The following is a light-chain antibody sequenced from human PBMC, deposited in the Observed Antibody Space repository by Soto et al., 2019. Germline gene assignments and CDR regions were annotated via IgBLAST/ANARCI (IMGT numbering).Light chain of an antibody. Sequence: QSVLTQPASVSGSPGQSITISCTGTSSDVGAFNYVSWYQQHPGNAPKFLIYEVTNRPSGVSNRFSGSKSGNTASLTISGLQAEDEADYYFSSYTTSNHVVFGGGTKVTVL. CDR1: SSDVGAFNY. CDR3: SSYTTSNHVV. CDR2: EVT. V-gene: IGLV2-14*01. J-gene: IGLJ2*01.